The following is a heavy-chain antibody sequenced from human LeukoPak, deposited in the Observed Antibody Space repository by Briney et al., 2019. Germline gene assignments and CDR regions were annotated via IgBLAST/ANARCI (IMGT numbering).Heavy chain of an antibody. J-gene: IGHJ4*02. CDR3: ARSPTIPYSSSWYHFDY. Sequence: PGGSPRLSCAASGFTFSDYYMSWIRQPPGKGLEWIGYIYYSGSTNYNPSLKSRVTISVDTSKNQFSLKLSSVTAADTAVYYCARSPTIPYSSSWYHFDYWGQGTLVTVSS. CDR2: IYYSGST. V-gene: IGHV4-59*01. CDR1: GFTFSDYY. D-gene: IGHD6-13*01.